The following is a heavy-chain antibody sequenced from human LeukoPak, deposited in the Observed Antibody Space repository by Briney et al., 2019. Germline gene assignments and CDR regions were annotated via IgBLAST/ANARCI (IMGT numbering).Heavy chain of an antibody. V-gene: IGHV3-7*03. D-gene: IGHD3-10*01. CDR3: AKGPHYYGSGSSAPFDY. Sequence: PGGSLRLSCAASGFAFSDFWMSWVRQAPGKGLEWVANIRHDGNAKNYVPSVRGRFTISRDNAKNSLYLQMNSLRAEDTAVYYCAKGPHYYGSGSSAPFDYWGQGTLVTVSS. J-gene: IGHJ4*02. CDR1: GFAFSDFW. CDR2: IRHDGNAK.